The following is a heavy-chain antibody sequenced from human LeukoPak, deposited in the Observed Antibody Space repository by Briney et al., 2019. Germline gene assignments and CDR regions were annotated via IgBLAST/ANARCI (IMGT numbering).Heavy chain of an antibody. V-gene: IGHV4-34*01. D-gene: IGHD3-10*01. CDR3: ARPYYYGSGSYYN. CDR1: GGSFSGYY. Sequence: SETLSLTCAVYGGSFSGYYWSWIRQPPGKGLEWIGEINHSGSTNYNPSLKSRVTISVDTSKNQFSLKLSSVTAADTAVYYCARPYYYGSGSYYNWGQGTLVTVSS. J-gene: IGHJ4*02. CDR2: INHSGST.